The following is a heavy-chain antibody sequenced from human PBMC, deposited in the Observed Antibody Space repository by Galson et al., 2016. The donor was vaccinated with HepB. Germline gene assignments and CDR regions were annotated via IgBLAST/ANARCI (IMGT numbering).Heavy chain of an antibody. Sequence: SLRLSCAVSGFNFDDYSMHWVRQAPGKGLEWVSGITWSSRFIGYADSVKGRFTISRDNAKNLLSLDMNSLRPEDTALYYCAKDFYYGSGLLLPESWGQGTLVTVSS. D-gene: IGHD3-10*01. CDR3: AKDFYYGSGLLLPES. CDR2: ITWSSRFI. J-gene: IGHJ5*02. V-gene: IGHV3-9*01. CDR1: GFNFDDYS.